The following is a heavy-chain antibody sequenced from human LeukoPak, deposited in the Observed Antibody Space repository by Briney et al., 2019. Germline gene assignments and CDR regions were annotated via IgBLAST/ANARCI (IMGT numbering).Heavy chain of an antibody. V-gene: IGHV3-21*01. D-gene: IGHD3-16*02. CDR2: ISSSSSYI. CDR3: ARDLSGNGDYVDS. J-gene: IGHJ4*02. Sequence: PGGSLRLSCAASGFTFSVAAMTWVRQAPGKGLEWVSAISSSSSYIFYADSVKGRFTISRDNAKNVLYLQMNSLRADDTAVYYCARDLSGNGDYVDSWGQGTLVTVSS. CDR1: GFTFSVAA.